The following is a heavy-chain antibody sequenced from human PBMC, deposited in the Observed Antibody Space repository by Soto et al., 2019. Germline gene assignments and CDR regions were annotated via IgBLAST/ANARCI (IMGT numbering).Heavy chain of an antibody. D-gene: IGHD5-18*01. CDR3: VKEVTTTGGMDV. J-gene: IGHJ6*02. CDR1: GLTVSGKKY. V-gene: IGHV3-66*03. Sequence: GGSLRLSCVASGLTVSGKKYMAWVRQAPGKGPEWVSGVYDLDGTYYADSVRGRFTTSIGSSRTTVYLRMSSLRAEDTAVYYCVKEVTTTGGMDVWGQGTTVTVSS. CDR2: VYDLDGT.